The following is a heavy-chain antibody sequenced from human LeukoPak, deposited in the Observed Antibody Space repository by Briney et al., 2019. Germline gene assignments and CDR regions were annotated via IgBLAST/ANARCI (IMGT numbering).Heavy chain of an antibody. D-gene: IGHD6-13*01. V-gene: IGHV3-30*03. J-gene: IGHJ4*02. Sequence: PGGSLRLSCAASGFTFSSYGMHWVRQAPGKGLEWVAVISYDGSNKYYADSVKGRFTISRDNFKNTLYLQMNSLRAEDTAVYYCARGHSSSYDYYFDYWGQGTLVTVSS. CDR2: ISYDGSNK. CDR1: GFTFSSYG. CDR3: ARGHSSSYDYYFDY.